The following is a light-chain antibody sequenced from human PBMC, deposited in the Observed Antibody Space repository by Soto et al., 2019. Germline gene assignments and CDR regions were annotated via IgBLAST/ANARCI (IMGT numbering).Light chain of an antibody. CDR1: NSNIGTNT. CDR2: TNN. Sequence: QSVLTQPPSASVTPGQRVTISCSGSNSNIGTNTVNWYQQLPGTAPRLLIYTNNQRPSGVPQRFSGSKTGTSASLAISGLQADDAADYYCCLYIGATTYVFGTGTKVTVL. CDR3: CLYIGATTYV. V-gene: IGLV1-44*01. J-gene: IGLJ1*01.